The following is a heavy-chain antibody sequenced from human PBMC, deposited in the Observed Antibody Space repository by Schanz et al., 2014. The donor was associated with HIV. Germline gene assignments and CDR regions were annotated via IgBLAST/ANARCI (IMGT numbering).Heavy chain of an antibody. CDR2: ISYDGSNK. V-gene: IGHV3-30-3*01. CDR3: ARSQKGTSCCSPLDF. Sequence: QLSESGGDLVRPGASLRLSCAASGFSFSTYAMAWVRQAPGEGLEWVAVISYDGSNKYYADSVKGRFTISRDNSKNTLYLQMNSLSTEDAAVYHCARSQKGTSCCSPLDFWGQGTPVTV. J-gene: IGHJ4*02. CDR1: GFSFSTYA. D-gene: IGHD2-2*01.